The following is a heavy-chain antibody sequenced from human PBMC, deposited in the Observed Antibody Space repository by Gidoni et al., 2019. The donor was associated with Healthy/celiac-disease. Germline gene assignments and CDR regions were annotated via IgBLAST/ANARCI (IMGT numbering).Heavy chain of an antibody. CDR3: ARVRYYDSSGLIFDY. CDR2: ISSSSSYI. D-gene: IGHD3-22*01. CDR1: GFTFSSYS. J-gene: IGHJ4*02. V-gene: IGHV3-21*01. Sequence: EVQLVESGGGLFKPGGSLRLSCAASGFTFSSYSMNWVRQAPGKGLEWVSSISSSSSYIYYADSVKGRFTISRDNAKNSLYLQMNSLRAEDTAVYYCARVRYYDSSGLIFDYWGQGTLVTVSS.